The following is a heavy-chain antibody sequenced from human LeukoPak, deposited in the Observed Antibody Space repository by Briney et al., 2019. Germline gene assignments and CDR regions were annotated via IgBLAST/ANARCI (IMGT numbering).Heavy chain of an antibody. CDR1: GGSFSGYY. V-gene: IGHV4-34*01. Sequence: SETLSLTCAVYGGSFSGYYWSWIRKPPGKGLEWIGEINHSGSTNYNPSLKSRVTISVDTSKNQFSLKLSSVTAADTAVYYCARGLALSPWGQGTLVTVSS. CDR3: ARGLALSP. CDR2: INHSGST. J-gene: IGHJ5*02.